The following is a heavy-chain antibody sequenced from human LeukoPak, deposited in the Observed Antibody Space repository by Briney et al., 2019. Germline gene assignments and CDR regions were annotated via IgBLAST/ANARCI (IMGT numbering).Heavy chain of an antibody. J-gene: IGHJ4*02. Sequence: SVKVSCKASGGTFSSYAISWVRQAPGQGLEWMGGIIPIFGTANYAQKFQGRVTITADESTSTAYMELSSLRSEDTAVYYSARTAPSGSSDFDYWGQGTLVTVSS. V-gene: IGHV1-69*13. D-gene: IGHD1-26*01. CDR1: GGTFSSYA. CDR3: ARTAPSGSSDFDY. CDR2: IIPIFGTA.